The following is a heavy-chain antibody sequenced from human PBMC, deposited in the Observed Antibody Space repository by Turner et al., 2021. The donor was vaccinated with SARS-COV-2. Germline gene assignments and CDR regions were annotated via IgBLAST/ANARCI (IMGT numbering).Heavy chain of an antibody. D-gene: IGHD6-13*01. Sequence: QLQPQESGPGLVKPSETLSLTCTASGGSSSSSSYYWGWIRQPPGKGLEWIGSIYYSKTTYYNTSLKSRVTISVDTSKNQFSLKLSSVTAADTAVYYCATSTVAGTELNYYGMDVWGQGTTVTVSS. CDR1: GGSSSSSSYY. CDR3: ATSTVAGTELNYYGMDV. CDR2: IYYSKTT. V-gene: IGHV4-39*01. J-gene: IGHJ6*02.